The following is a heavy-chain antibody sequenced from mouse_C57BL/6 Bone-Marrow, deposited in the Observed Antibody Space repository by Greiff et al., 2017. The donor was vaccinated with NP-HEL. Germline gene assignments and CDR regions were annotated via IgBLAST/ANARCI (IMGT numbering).Heavy chain of an antibody. CDR1: GYTFTSYW. CDR3: ASGPIYYYAMDY. D-gene: IGHD1-3*01. V-gene: IGHV1-64*01. J-gene: IGHJ4*01. CDR2: IHPNSGST. Sequence: QVQLKQPGAELVKPGASVKLSCKASGYTFTSYWMHWVKQRPGQGLEWIGMIHPNSGSTNYNEKFKSKATLTVDKSSSTAYMQLSSLTSEDSAVYYCASGPIYYYAMDYWGQGTSVTASS.